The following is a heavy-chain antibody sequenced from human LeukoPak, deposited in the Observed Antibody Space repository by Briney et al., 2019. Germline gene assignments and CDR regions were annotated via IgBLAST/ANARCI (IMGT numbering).Heavy chain of an antibody. Sequence: GGSLRLSCAASGLTFSSHWMHWVRQAPGKGLEWVAVISYDGSNKYYADSVKGRFTISRDNSKNTLYLQMNSLRAEDTAVYYCAKGSSSFYYYGMDVWGQGTTVTVSS. J-gene: IGHJ6*02. CDR2: ISYDGSNK. V-gene: IGHV3-30*18. D-gene: IGHD6-13*01. CDR3: AKGSSSFYYYGMDV. CDR1: GLTFSSHW.